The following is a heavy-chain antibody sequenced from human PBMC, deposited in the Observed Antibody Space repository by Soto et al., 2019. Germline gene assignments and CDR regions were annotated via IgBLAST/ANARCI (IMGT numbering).Heavy chain of an antibody. Sequence: PSETLSLTCNLSGGSVHNFDWLWIRQPPGKGLEWVGHVHYSGSTNYSPSLTIRATISLDTSKSQLSLKLRSVTAADTAMYFCARGVDYYATSGYSSFDSWGQGIPVTVSS. D-gene: IGHD3-16*01. CDR2: VHYSGST. CDR1: GGSVHNFD. CDR3: ARGVDYYATSGYSSFDS. V-gene: IGHV4-59*02. J-gene: IGHJ4*02.